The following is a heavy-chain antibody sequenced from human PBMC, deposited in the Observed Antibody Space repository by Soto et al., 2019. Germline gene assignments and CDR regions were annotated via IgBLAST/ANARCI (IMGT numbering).Heavy chain of an antibody. D-gene: IGHD5-18*01. J-gene: IGHJ3*02. CDR1: GFTFSSYS. CDR2: ISSSSSTI. Sequence: GGSLRLSCAASGFTFSSYSMNWVRQAPGKGLEWVSYISSSSSTIYYADSVKGRFTISRDNAKNSLYLQMNSLRDEDTAVYYCARDPDSTSPAMIVARGIWGQGTMVTVSS. CDR3: ARDPDSTSPAMIVARGI. V-gene: IGHV3-48*02.